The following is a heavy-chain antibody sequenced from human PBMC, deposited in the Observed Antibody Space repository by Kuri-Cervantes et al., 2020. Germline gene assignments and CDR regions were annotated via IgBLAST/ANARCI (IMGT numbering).Heavy chain of an antibody. Sequence: ASVKVSCKASGYTFTSYGISWVRQAPGQGLEWMGWISAYNGNTNYAQKLQGRVTMTTDTSTSTAYMELSRLRSDDTAVYYCARDAVAGTGGPNAFDIWGQGTMVTVSS. CDR3: ARDAVAGTGGPNAFDI. V-gene: IGHV1-18*01. D-gene: IGHD6-19*01. CDR1: GYTFTSYG. J-gene: IGHJ3*02. CDR2: ISAYNGNT.